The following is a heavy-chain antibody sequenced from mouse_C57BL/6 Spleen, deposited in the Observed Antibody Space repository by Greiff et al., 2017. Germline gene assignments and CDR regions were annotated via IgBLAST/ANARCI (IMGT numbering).Heavy chain of an antibody. CDR1: GYTFTSYW. J-gene: IGHJ4*01. V-gene: IGHV1-61*01. D-gene: IGHD1-1*01. CDR2: IYPSDSET. CDR3: ARCGNYYGSSDAMDY. Sequence: QVHVKQSGAELVRPGSSVKLSCKASGYTFTSYWMDWVKQRPGQGLEWIGNIYPSDSETHYNQKFKDKATLTVDKSSSTAYMQLSSLTSEDSAVYYCARCGNYYGSSDAMDYWGQGTSVTVSS.